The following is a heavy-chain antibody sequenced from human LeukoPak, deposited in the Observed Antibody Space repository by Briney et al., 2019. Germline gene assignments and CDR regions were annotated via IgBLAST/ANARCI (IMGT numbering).Heavy chain of an antibody. CDR1: GYTFTGYY. V-gene: IGHV1-2*02. Sequence: ASVKVSCKASGYTFTGYYTHWVRQAPGQGLEWMGWINPNSGGTNYAQKFQGRVTMTRDTSISTAYMELSRLRSDDTAVYYCARDSTSGSYSQGDYWGQGTLVTVSS. CDR2: INPNSGGT. J-gene: IGHJ4*02. D-gene: IGHD3-10*01. CDR3: ARDSTSGSYSQGDY.